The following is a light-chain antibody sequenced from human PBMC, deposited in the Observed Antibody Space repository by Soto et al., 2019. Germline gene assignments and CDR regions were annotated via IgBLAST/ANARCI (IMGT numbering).Light chain of an antibody. V-gene: IGLV2-8*01. J-gene: IGLJ1*01. CDR1: SSDVGGYNY. CDR2: EVS. Sequence: QSALTQPPSASGSPGQSVTISCTGTSSDVGGYNYVSWYQQHPGKAPKLMIYEVSKRPSGVPDRFSGSKSGHTASLTVSGLQAEDDADYYCSSYAGSLYVFGTGTKLTVL. CDR3: SSYAGSLYV.